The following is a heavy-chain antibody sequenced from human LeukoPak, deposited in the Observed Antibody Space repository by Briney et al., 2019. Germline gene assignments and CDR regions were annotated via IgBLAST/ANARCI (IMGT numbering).Heavy chain of an antibody. V-gene: IGHV4-34*01. D-gene: IGHD3-3*01. J-gene: IGHJ6*03. CDR3: ARARYDFWSGYSHYYYYMDV. Sequence: SETLSLTCAVHGGSFSGYYRGWIRQPPGKGLEWIGVINHSGSTNYNPSLKNRVTISVDTSKNQFSLKPSSVTAADTAGYYCARARYDFWSGYSHYYYYMDVWGKGTTVTVSS. CDR2: INHSGST. CDR1: GGSFSGYY.